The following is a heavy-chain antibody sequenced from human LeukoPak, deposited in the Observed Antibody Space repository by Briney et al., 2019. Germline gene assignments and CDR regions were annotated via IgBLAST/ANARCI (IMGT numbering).Heavy chain of an antibody. Sequence: GGSLRLSCAASGFTFSSYSMNWVRQAPGKGLEWVSYISGISSTIYYADSVKGRFTISRDNSNNSLYVQMNSLRAEDTAVYYCAKGSVSPTYYDFWSGYCPFDYWGQGTLVTVSS. D-gene: IGHD3-3*01. CDR2: ISGISSTI. CDR3: AKGSVSPTYYDFWSGYCPFDY. CDR1: GFTFSSYS. J-gene: IGHJ4*02. V-gene: IGHV3-48*01.